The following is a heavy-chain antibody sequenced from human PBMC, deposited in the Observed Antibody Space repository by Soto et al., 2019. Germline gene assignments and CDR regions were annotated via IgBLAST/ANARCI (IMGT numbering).Heavy chain of an antibody. J-gene: IGHJ4*02. CDR1: GFTFSSYS. D-gene: IGHD2-8*01. Sequence: PGGSLRLSCAASGFTFSSYSMNWVRQAPGKGLEWVSSISSSSYIYYADSVKGRFTISRDNAKNSLYLQMNSLRAEDTAVYYCASLGSAATGLYGFDYWGQGTLVTVSS. CDR2: ISSSSYI. V-gene: IGHV3-21*01. CDR3: ASLGSAATGLYGFDY.